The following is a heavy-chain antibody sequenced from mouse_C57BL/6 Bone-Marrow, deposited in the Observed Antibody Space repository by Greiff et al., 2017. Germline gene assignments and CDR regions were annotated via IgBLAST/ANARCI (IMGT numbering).Heavy chain of an antibody. V-gene: IGHV5-17*01. Sequence: EVQLQESGGGLVKPGGSLKLSCAASGFTFSDYGMHWVRQAPEKGLEWVAYISSGSSTIYYADTVKGGFTISRDNAKNTLFLQMTSLRSEDTAMYYCARGGYYVHDYAMDYWGQGTSVTVSS. J-gene: IGHJ4*01. CDR1: GFTFSDYG. CDR3: ARGGYYVHDYAMDY. D-gene: IGHD2-3*01. CDR2: ISSGSSTI.